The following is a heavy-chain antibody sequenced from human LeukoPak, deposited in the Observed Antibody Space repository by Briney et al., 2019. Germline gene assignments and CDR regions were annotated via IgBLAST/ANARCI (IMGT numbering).Heavy chain of an antibody. CDR1: GFTFSSSV. J-gene: IGHJ4*02. Sequence: GGSLRLSCVASGFTFSSSVMSWVRQAPGKGLEWVSTFSGTSGNIYYVDSVKGRFTISRDNSKNTLYLQMNSLRAEDTAVYYCARGGSGWPYFDYWGQGTLVTVSS. D-gene: IGHD6-19*01. CDR3: ARGGSGWPYFDY. CDR2: FSGTSGNI. V-gene: IGHV3-23*01.